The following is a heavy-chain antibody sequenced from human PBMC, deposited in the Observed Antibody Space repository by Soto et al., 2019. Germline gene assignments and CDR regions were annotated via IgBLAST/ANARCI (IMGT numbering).Heavy chain of an antibody. Sequence: QVQLVQSGAEVKTPGSSVTVSCKASGGTFSSYFINWVRQAPGQGLEWMGRLIPMFGTTDYAQRFQGRVTFTADESTSTASMEVTNLTSEDTAVYYCARAVVLTFTRFYDMDVWGQGTTVTVSS. D-gene: IGHD3-9*01. V-gene: IGHV1-69*18. CDR3: ARAVVLTFTRFYDMDV. CDR1: GGTFSSYF. J-gene: IGHJ6*02. CDR2: LIPMFGTT.